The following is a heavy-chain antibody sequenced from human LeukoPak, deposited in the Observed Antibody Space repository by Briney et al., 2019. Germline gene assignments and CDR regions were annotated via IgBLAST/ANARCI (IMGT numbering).Heavy chain of an antibody. Sequence: GGSLRLSCAASGFSFDDYAMHWVRQVPGKGREWVAGISWNSGSIAYADSVKGRFTISRDNAKNSLYLQMNSLRAEDTAVYYCARDSSGPDYWGQGTLVTVSS. J-gene: IGHJ4*02. D-gene: IGHD2-15*01. V-gene: IGHV3-9*01. CDR1: GFSFDDYA. CDR3: ARDSSGPDY. CDR2: ISWNSGSI.